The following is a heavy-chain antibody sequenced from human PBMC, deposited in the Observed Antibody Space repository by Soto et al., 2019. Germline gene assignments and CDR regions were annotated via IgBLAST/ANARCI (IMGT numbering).Heavy chain of an antibody. V-gene: IGHV3-74*01. CDR1: AFTFSDYS. J-gene: IGHJ4*02. Sequence: EVPLVESGGDLVQPGGSLRLSCAASAFTFSDYSMHWVRHGPGKGPVWVSAISGDGGRTYYAGSVRGRFTISRDNAKSTVYLQMNSLRADDTAVYYCVRDFMTMAGIQWGQGTLVTVSS. CDR3: VRDFMTMAGIQ. CDR2: ISGDGGRT. D-gene: IGHD6-19*01.